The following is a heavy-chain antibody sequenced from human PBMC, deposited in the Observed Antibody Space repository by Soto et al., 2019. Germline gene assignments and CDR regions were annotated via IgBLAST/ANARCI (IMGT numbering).Heavy chain of an antibody. CDR1: GGSISSYY. Sequence: ETLSLTCTVSGGSISSYYWNWIRQPPGKGLEWIGYIYYSGSTNYNPSLKSRVTISVDTSKNQFSLKLDSVTAADTAVYYCARDNQYYGSGSYYYYYGMDVWGQGTTVTVSS. J-gene: IGHJ6*02. CDR2: IYYSGST. CDR3: ARDNQYYGSGSYYYYYGMDV. V-gene: IGHV4-59*01. D-gene: IGHD3-10*01.